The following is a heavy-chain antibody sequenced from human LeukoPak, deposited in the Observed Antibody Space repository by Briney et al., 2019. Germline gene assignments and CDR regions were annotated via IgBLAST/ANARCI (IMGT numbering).Heavy chain of an antibody. CDR1: GFTFSSYE. Sequence: PGGSLRLSCAASGFTFSSYEMNWVRQAPGKGLEGVSYISSSGSTIYYADSVKGRFTISRDNAKISLYLQMNSLRAEDTAVYYCARDGSGRVPEMSAPDYWGQGTLVTVSS. V-gene: IGHV3-48*03. CDR3: ARDGSGRVPEMSAPDY. J-gene: IGHJ4*02. D-gene: IGHD3-10*01. CDR2: ISSSGSTI.